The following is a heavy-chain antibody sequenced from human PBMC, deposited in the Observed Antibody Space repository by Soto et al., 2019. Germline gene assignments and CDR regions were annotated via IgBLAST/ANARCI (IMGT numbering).Heavy chain of an antibody. V-gene: IGHV1-3*01. Sequence: ASVKVSCKASGYTFTSYAMHWVRQAPGQRLEWMGWINAGNGNTKYSQKFQGRVTITRDTSASTAYMELSSLRSEDTAVYYCARDPPAGYDFWSGYLDYWGQGTLVTVSS. J-gene: IGHJ4*02. CDR2: INAGNGNT. D-gene: IGHD3-3*01. CDR3: ARDPPAGYDFWSGYLDY. CDR1: GYTFTSYA.